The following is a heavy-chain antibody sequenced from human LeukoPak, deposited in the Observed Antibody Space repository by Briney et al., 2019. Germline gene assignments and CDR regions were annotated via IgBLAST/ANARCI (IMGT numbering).Heavy chain of an antibody. CDR3: AKDRVGGALEF. CDR1: GFTFSSYW. Sequence: GGSLRLSCAAYGFTFSSYWMSWVRQAPGKGLQWVANIKQDGSEKYYVGSVKGRFTISRDNARNSLYLQMNSLRVEDTAVYYCAKDRVGGALEFWGQGTLAIVSS. CDR2: IKQDGSEK. J-gene: IGHJ4*02. V-gene: IGHV3-7*01. D-gene: IGHD2-21*01.